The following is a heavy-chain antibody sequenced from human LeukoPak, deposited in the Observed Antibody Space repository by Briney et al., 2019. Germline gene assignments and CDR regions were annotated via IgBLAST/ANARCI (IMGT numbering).Heavy chain of an antibody. CDR3: AGRSARYFGH. Sequence: PSETLSLTCTVSGDSISSYYWSWIRQPPGEGLQWIGYIFYSGSTNYNASLRSRVAISVDTSKNQFSLRLTSVTAADTAVYYCAGRSARYFGHWGQGALVTVSS. J-gene: IGHJ4*02. CDR2: IFYSGST. D-gene: IGHD1-26*01. CDR1: GDSISSYY. V-gene: IGHV4-59*01.